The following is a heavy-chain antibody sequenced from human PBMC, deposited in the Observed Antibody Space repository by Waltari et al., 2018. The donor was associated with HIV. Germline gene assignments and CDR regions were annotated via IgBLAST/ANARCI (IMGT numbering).Heavy chain of an antibody. J-gene: IGHJ4*02. CDR1: GFTFSSYW. CDR2: INSYGSST. CDR3: ATSRTFDY. V-gene: IGHV3-74*01. Sequence: EVQLVESGGGLVQPGGSLRLSCAASGFTFSSYWMHWVRQVPGKGLIWVSRINSYGSSTSYADSVKGRFTICRDNAKNTLYLQMNSLSAEDTAVYYCATSRTFDYWGQLILVTVSS.